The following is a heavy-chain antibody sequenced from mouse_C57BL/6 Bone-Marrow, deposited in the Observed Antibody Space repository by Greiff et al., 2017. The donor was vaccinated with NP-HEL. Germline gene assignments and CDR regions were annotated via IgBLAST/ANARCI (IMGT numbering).Heavy chain of an antibody. J-gene: IGHJ3*01. D-gene: IGHD2-5*01. Sequence: QVQLQQPGAELVMPGASVKLSCKASGYTFTSYWMHWVKQRPGQGLEWIGEIDPSVSYTNYNQKFKGKSTLTVDKSSSTAYMQLSSLTSEDSAVYYCAREGSNYGFFAYWGQGTLVTVSA. CDR1: GYTFTSYW. V-gene: IGHV1-69*01. CDR2: IDPSVSYT. CDR3: AREGSNYGFFAY.